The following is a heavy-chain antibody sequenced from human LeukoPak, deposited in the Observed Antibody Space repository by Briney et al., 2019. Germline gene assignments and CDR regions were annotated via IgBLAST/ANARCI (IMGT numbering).Heavy chain of an antibody. J-gene: IGHJ4*02. D-gene: IGHD6-13*01. CDR1: GFTFSSYA. CDR3: ARDSSSSWYYFDY. V-gene: IGHV3-23*01. Sequence: GGSLRLSCAASGFTFSSYAMSWVRQAPGKGLEWVSAISGSGGSTYYADSVKGRFTISRDNSKNTLYLQMNSLRAEDAAVYYCARDSSSSWYYFDYWGQGTLVTVSS. CDR2: ISGSGGST.